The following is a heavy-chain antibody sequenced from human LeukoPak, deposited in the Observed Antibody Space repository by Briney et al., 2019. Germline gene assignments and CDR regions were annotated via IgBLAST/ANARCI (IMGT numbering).Heavy chain of an antibody. Sequence: SETLSLTCTVSGGSISSGGSYWSWIRQHPGTGLEWIGYIYYSGSTYYNPSLKSRVTISVDTSKNQFSLKLSSVTAADTAVYYCARVDYDYVWGSYRFSHNWFDPWGQGTLVTVSS. V-gene: IGHV4-31*03. CDR3: ARVDYDYVWGSYRFSHNWFDP. J-gene: IGHJ5*02. CDR2: IYYSGST. D-gene: IGHD3-16*02. CDR1: GGSISSGGSY.